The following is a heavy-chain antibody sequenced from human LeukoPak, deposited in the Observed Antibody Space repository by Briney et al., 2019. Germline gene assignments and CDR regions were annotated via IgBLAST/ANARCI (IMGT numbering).Heavy chain of an antibody. CDR2: INPSGGST. J-gene: IGHJ4*02. Sequence: GASVKVSCKASGYTFTSYYMHWVRQAPGQGLEWMGIINPSGGSTSYAQKFQGRVTMTRDTSTSTVYMGLSSLRSEDTAVYYCARAAESYYFDYWGQGTLVTVSS. CDR1: GYTFTSYY. CDR3: ARAAESYYFDY. V-gene: IGHV1-46*01. D-gene: IGHD1-26*01.